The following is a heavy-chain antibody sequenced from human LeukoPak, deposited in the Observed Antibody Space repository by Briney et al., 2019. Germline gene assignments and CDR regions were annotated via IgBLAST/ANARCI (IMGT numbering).Heavy chain of an antibody. CDR3: ARFRRDYYYYYGMDV. CDR1: GYTFTSYD. V-gene: IGHV1-8*01. CDR2: MNPNSGNT. J-gene: IGHJ6*02. Sequence: ASVKVSCKASGYTFTSYDINWVRQATGQGLEWMGWMNPNSGNTGYAQKFQGRVTMTRNTSISTAYMELSSLRSEDTAVYYCARFRRDYYYYYGMDVWGQGTTVTVSS.